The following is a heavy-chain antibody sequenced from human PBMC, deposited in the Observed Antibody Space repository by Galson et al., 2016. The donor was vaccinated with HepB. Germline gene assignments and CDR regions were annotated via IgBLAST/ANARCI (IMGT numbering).Heavy chain of an antibody. CDR1: GDTFGNYA. CDR3: ARAYYGSGILPPDY. Sequence: SVKVSCKVSGDTFGNYALNWVRQAPGEGLEWMGGIIPILGTANNAQKFQGRVTITADESTTTAYMELSSLRSEDTAVYYRARAYYGSGILPPDYWGPGTLVTVSS. J-gene: IGHJ4*02. V-gene: IGHV1-69*13. D-gene: IGHD3-10*01. CDR2: IIPILGTA.